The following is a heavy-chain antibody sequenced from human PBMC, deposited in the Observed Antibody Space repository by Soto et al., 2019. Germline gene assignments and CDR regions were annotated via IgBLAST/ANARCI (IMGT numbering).Heavy chain of an antibody. J-gene: IGHJ6*02. CDR1: GYTFTSYG. Sequence: ASVTVSCKGSGYTFTSYGISWVRQAPGQGLEWMGWISAYNGNTDYAQKLQGRVTMTTDTSTSTAYMELSSLRSEDTAVYYCARDPPRDDFWSGYYLWGSYGMDVWGQGTTVTVSS. V-gene: IGHV1-18*01. CDR3: ARDPPRDDFWSGYYLWGSYGMDV. D-gene: IGHD3-3*01. CDR2: ISAYNGNT.